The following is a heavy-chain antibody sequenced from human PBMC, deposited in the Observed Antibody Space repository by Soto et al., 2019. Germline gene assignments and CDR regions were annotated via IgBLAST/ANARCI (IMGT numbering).Heavy chain of an antibody. CDR2: ITYDGSSK. CDR3: AKASGQLPTYFDY. Sequence: QVQLVESGGGVVQPGRSLRLSCAGSGFTFSNYDMHWVRQAPGKGLEWVTVITYDGSSKNDADSVKGRFTIARDNSKNRVYLKMDTLIAEETAGYYCAKASGQLPTYFDYLGQVPLVTGSS. CDR1: GFTFSNYD. D-gene: IGHD2-2*01. V-gene: IGHV3-30*18. J-gene: IGHJ4*02.